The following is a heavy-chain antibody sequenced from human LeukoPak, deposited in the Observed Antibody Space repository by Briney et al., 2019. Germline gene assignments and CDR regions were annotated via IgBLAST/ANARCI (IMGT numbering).Heavy chain of an antibody. J-gene: IGHJ4*02. CDR2: INHSGST. V-gene: IGHV4-34*01. CDR1: GGSFSGYY. D-gene: IGHD1-26*01. Sequence: PSETLSLTCAVYGGSFSGYYWSWIRQPPGKGLEWIGEINHSGSTNYNPSLKSRVTISVDTSKNQFSLKLSSVTAADTAVYYCARSRDGGSQKYFDYWGQGTLVTASS. CDR3: ARSRDGGSQKYFDY.